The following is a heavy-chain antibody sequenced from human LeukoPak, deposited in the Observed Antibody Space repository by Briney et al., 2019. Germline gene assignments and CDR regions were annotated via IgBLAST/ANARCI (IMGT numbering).Heavy chain of an antibody. Sequence: GGSLRLSCAASGFTFNSYNMNWVRQAPGKGLEWVSYISSSSSTMYYADSVKGRFTISRDSAKTSLFLQMNSLRDEDTAVYYCARAYSSSSGRDAFDSWGLGTLVTVSS. D-gene: IGHD6-6*01. CDR3: ARAYSSSSGRDAFDS. V-gene: IGHV3-48*02. CDR2: ISSSSSTM. CDR1: GFTFNSYN. J-gene: IGHJ3*02.